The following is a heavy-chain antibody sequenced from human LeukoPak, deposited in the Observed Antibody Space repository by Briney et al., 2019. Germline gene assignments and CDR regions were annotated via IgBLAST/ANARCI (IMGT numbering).Heavy chain of an antibody. CDR1: GGTFSSYA. J-gene: IGHJ4*02. CDR3: ARDSNGDYGFDY. D-gene: IGHD4-17*01. V-gene: IGHV1-69*05. Sequence: SVKVTCKASGGTFSSYAISWVRQAPGQGLEWMGGIIPIFGTANYAQKFQGRVTITTDESTSTAYMELSSLRSEDTAVYYCARDSNGDYGFDYWGQGTLVTVSS. CDR2: IIPIFGTA.